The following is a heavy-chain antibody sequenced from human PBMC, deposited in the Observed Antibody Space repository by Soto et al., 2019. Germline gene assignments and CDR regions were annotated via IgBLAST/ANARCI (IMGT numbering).Heavy chain of an antibody. CDR2: ISPYTGNT. V-gene: IGHV1-18*01. CDR1: GYIFVNYG. CDR3: VMVDNYVTPTPQDV. D-gene: IGHD3-16*01. J-gene: IGHJ6*02. Sequence: QVQLVQSGDEVKKPGASVKGSCKASGYIFVNYGIAWLRQAPGHGLEWMGWISPYTGNTHSATKVQGRLTMTTDTSTRTAYVALGSRTSDETAVYYCVMVDNYVTPTPQDVWGQGTTVSVAS.